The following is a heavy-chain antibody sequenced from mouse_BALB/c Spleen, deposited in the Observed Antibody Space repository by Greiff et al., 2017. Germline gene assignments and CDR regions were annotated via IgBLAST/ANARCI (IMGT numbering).Heavy chain of an antibody. CDR2: ISYSGST. J-gene: IGHJ4*01. CDR1: GYSITSDYA. V-gene: IGHV3-2*02. D-gene: IGHD2-3*01. CDR3: ASLYDGYYEGYAMDY. Sequence: EVKLVESGPGLVKPSQSLSLTCTVTGYSITSDYAWNWIRQFPGNKLEWMGYISYSGSTSYNPSLKSRISITRDTSKNQFFLQLNSVTTEDTATYYCASLYDGYYEGYAMDYWGQGTSVTVSS.